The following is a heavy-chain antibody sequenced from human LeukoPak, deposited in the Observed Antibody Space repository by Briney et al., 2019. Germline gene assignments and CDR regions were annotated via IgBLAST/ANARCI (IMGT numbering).Heavy chain of an antibody. CDR1: GFTFGDYA. D-gene: IGHD3-22*01. CDR3: AKDEKYYYDNSGILKY. Sequence: GRSMRLSCAASGFTFGDYAMHWVRQAPGKGLEWVSGISWNSGSIGYADSVKGRFTTSRDNAKNSLYLQMNSLRAEDTALYYCAKDEKYYYDNSGILKYWGQGTLVTVSS. J-gene: IGHJ4*02. CDR2: ISWNSGSI. V-gene: IGHV3-9*01.